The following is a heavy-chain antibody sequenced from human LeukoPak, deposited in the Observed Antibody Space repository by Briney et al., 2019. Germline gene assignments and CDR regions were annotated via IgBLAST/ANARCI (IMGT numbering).Heavy chain of an antibody. J-gene: IGHJ4*02. V-gene: IGHV4-39*01. CDR3: ARLSKGRYFDYIFDF. Sequence: SETLSLTCAVSGGSVSSSTYYWGWIRQPPGKGLEWIGNIYFTGSSYYNPSLKSRVTMSVDTSKNQFSLKMNSVTAADTAVYYCARLSKGRYFDYIFDFWGQGTLLTVSS. CDR1: GGSVSSSTYY. D-gene: IGHD3-9*01. CDR2: IYFTGSS.